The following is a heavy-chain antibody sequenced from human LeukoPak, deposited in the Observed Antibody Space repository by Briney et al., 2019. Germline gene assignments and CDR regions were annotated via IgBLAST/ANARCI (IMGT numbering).Heavy chain of an antibody. CDR3: AKDTGLGLFSALRGIDF. Sequence: GGPLTLFCKPSGYTLNNYAMHWLRQSPGQGLEWVSTINGSGATFYADSVKSRFTISTDKLRDTLYLRMNNLTAEDTGLYYCAKDTGLGLFSALRGIDFWGQGTPVTVSS. CDR1: GYTLNNYA. V-gene: IGHV3-23*01. J-gene: IGHJ4*02. D-gene: IGHD3-16*01. CDR2: INGSGAT.